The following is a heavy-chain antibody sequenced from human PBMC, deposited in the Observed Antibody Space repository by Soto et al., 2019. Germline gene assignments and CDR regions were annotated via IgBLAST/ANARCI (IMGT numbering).Heavy chain of an antibody. D-gene: IGHD2-8*01. Sequence: TLSLTSTVSGGSTTSGGYYWSWIRQHPGKGLEWIGYIYYSGSTYYNPSLKSRVTISVDTSKNQFSLKLSSVTAAEPAVYYCARARGYCTNGVCYRPWYFDLWGRGALVTVSS. CDR1: GGSTTSGGYY. CDR2: IYYSGST. V-gene: IGHV4-31*03. CDR3: ARARGYCTNGVCYRPWYFDL. J-gene: IGHJ2*01.